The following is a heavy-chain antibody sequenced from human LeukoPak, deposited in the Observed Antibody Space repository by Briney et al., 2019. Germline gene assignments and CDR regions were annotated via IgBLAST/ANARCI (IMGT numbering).Heavy chain of an antibody. CDR1: GFTFSNYA. CDR3: ARDPGLRLDY. Sequence: PGGSLRLSCAASGFTFSNYAMHWVRQTPGKGLEWVAVRYDGSNEYYSDSVKGRFAISKDTSKNTLYLQMNNLRAEDTAVYFCARDPGLRLDYWGQGTLLTVSS. J-gene: IGHJ4*02. CDR2: RYDGSNE. D-gene: IGHD3-16*01. V-gene: IGHV3-33*01.